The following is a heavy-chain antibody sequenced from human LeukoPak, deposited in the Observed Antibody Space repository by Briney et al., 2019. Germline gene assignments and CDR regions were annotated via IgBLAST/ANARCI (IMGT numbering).Heavy chain of an antibody. CDR2: IYPGDSDT. D-gene: IGHD2-2*01. J-gene: IGHJ6*02. CDR1: GYSFTSYW. CDR3: ARRDGYCSSTSCYADYYYGMDV. V-gene: IGHV5-51*01. Sequence: GESLKISCKGSGYSFTSYWIGWVRQMPGKGLEWMGIIYPGDSDTTYSPSFQGQVTISADKSISTAYLQWSSLRASDTAMYYCARRDGYCSSTSCYADYYYGMDVWGQGTTVTVSS.